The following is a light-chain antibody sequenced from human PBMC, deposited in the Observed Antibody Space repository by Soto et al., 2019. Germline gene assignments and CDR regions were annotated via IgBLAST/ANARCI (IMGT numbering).Light chain of an antibody. CDR3: EAWDDSLNGVL. CDR1: SSNIGSNI. Sequence: QAVVTQSPSASGTPGQTITISCSGSSSNIGSNIVNWYQQFPGTAPRLLIYSNNQRPSGVPDRFSGSKSGTSASLAISGLQSEDEADYYCEAWDDSLNGVLFGGGTKLTVL. CDR2: SNN. J-gene: IGLJ2*01. V-gene: IGLV1-44*01.